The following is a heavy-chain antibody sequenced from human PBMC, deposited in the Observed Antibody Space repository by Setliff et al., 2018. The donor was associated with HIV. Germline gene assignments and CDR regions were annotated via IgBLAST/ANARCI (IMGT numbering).Heavy chain of an antibody. CDR2: IFGSGVT. V-gene: IGHV4-4*07. J-gene: IGHJ4*02. CDR3: ARDNQGFPVD. Sequence: PSETLSPTCHLSAPSVINYVCTCVRQPAGKGLEWLGRIFGSGVTNYNTSHESRVTMSLDTSRNHLSRRLRSVTAADTAVYYCARDNQGFPVDWGRGTLVTVSS. CDR1: APSVINYV. D-gene: IGHD2-2*01.